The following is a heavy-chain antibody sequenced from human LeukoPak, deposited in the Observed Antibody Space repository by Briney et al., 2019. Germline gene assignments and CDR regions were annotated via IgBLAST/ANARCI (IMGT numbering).Heavy chain of an antibody. D-gene: IGHD6-13*01. Sequence: GESLKISCKASGYNFATYWIGWVRQMPGKGLGWMGIIYPGDSDTTYSPSFQGQATISADKSINTAYLQWSSLKASDTAMYYCARLTNPGYSSSWYANYWGQGTLVTVSS. CDR2: IYPGDSDT. V-gene: IGHV5-51*01. CDR3: ARLTNPGYSSSWYANY. CDR1: GYNFATYW. J-gene: IGHJ4*02.